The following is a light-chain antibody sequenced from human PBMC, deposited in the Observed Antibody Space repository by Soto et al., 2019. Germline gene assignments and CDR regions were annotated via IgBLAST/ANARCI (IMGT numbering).Light chain of an antibody. CDR1: QSVSSSY. CDR2: GAS. J-gene: IGKJ1*01. Sequence: EIVLTQSPGTLSLSPGERATLSCRASQSVSSSYLAWYQQKPGQAPRLLIYGASSRATGIPDRFSGSGSGTDFTLTISSLEPEDFAVYYCQQYGGSPQTFGQGTKVDI. CDR3: QQYGGSPQT. V-gene: IGKV3-20*01.